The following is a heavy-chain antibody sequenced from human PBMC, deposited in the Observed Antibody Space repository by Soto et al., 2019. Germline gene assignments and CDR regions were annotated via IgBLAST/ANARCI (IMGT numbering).Heavy chain of an antibody. D-gene: IGHD6-13*01. V-gene: IGHV3-33*01. Sequence: QVQLVESGGGVVQPGRSLRLSCAASGITFSSYGMHWVRQAPGTGLEWVAVIWYDGSNKYYADSVKGRFTISRDNSKNTLHLEMNRLRADDTGGYYCAREGMGLDGFDIWGQGTMVTVSS. CDR3: AREGMGLDGFDI. J-gene: IGHJ3*02. CDR1: GITFSSYG. CDR2: IWYDGSNK.